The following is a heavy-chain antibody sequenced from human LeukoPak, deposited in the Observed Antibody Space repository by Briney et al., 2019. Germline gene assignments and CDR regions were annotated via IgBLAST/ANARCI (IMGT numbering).Heavy chain of an antibody. D-gene: IGHD3-3*01. V-gene: IGHV4-59*01. Sequence: SETLSLTCTVSGGSISSYYWSWIRQPPGKGLEWIGYIYYSGSTNYNPSLKSRVTISVDTSKNQFSLKLSSVTAADTAVYYCARVQAELRFLEWLPTQYYFDYWGQGTLVTVSS. CDR1: GGSISSYY. J-gene: IGHJ4*02. CDR3: ARVQAELRFLEWLPTQYYFDY. CDR2: IYYSGST.